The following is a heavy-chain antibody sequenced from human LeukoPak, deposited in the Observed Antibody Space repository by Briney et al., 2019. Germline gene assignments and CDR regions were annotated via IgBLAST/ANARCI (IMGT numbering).Heavy chain of an antibody. CDR1: GFTFSSYE. CDR3: ARMGVGATTEYYYYYYMDV. D-gene: IGHD1-26*01. V-gene: IGHV3-21*01. J-gene: IGHJ6*03. CDR2: ISSSSSYI. Sequence: PGGSLRLSCAASGFTFSSYEINWVRQAPGKGLEWVSSISSSSSYIYYADSVKGRFTISRDNAKNSLYLQMNSLRAEDTAVYYCARMGVGATTEYYYYYYMDVWGKGTTVTISS.